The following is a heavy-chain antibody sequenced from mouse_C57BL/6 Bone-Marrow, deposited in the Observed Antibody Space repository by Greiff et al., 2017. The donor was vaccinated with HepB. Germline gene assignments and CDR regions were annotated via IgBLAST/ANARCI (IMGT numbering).Heavy chain of an antibody. D-gene: IGHD2-1*01. Sequence: QVQLKESGPELVKPGASVKISCKASGYAFSSSWMNWVKQRPGKGLEWIGRIYPGDGDTNYNGKFKGKATLTADKSSSTAYMQLSSLTSEDSAVYFCARESTIPIYCYFDVWGTGTTVTVSS. CDR1: GYAFSSSW. J-gene: IGHJ1*03. CDR2: IYPGDGDT. CDR3: ARESTIPIYCYFDV. V-gene: IGHV1-82*01.